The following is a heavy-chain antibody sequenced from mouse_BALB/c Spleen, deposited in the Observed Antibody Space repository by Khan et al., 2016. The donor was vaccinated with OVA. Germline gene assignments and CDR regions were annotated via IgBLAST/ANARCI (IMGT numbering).Heavy chain of an antibody. CDR3: ARMLYYGYYYAMDD. J-gene: IGHJ4*01. V-gene: IGHV1S29*02. CDR2: IYPYNGGT. D-gene: IGHD1-2*01. Sequence: VQLQQSGPELVKPGASVKISCKASGYTFTDYNMHWVKQSHGKSLEWIGYIYPYNGGTGYNQKFKSKATLTVDNSSSTAYMATRSLTSEDSAVYYCARMLYYGYYYAMDDWGQGTSVTVSS. CDR1: GYTFTDYN.